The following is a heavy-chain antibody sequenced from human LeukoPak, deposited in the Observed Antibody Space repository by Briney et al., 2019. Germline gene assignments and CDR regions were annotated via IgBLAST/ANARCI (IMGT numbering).Heavy chain of an antibody. CDR2: IYYSGST. J-gene: IGHJ4*02. CDR3: ARVGVRGVITTFDY. V-gene: IGHV4-31*03. CDR1: GGSFSSGGYY. Sequence: SQTLSLTCTVSGGSFSSGGYYWSWIRQHPGKGLEWIGYIYYSGSTYYNPSLKSRVTISVDTSKNQFSLKLSSVTAADTAVYYCARVGVRGVITTFDYWGQGTLVTVSS. D-gene: IGHD3-10*01.